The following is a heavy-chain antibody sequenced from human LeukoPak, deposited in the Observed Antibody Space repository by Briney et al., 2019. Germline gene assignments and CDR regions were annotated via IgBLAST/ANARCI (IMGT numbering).Heavy chain of an antibody. CDR1: GFTFSNAW. Sequence: GGSLRLSCAASGFTFSNAWMSWVRQAPGKGLEWVGRIKSKTDGGTTDYAAPVKGRFTISRDDSKNTLYLQMNSLKTEDTAVYYCTTSEYGGYVLYYWGQGTLVTVSS. J-gene: IGHJ4*02. V-gene: IGHV3-15*01. D-gene: IGHD1-26*01. CDR2: IKSKTDGGTT. CDR3: TTSEYGGYVLYY.